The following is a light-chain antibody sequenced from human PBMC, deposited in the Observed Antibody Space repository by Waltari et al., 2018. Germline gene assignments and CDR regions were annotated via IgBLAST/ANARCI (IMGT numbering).Light chain of an antibody. V-gene: IGKV2D-29*01. CDR2: AIS. CDR1: QSLLYTDGKTY. CDR3: MQTKQFPWT. Sequence: DIVMTQTPVSLSVTPGQSASISCKSSQSLLYTDGKTYFYWYLQKAGQPPQLLIYAISKRFSGVPDRFSGSGSGTDCTLKISRVEAEDVGVYYCMQTKQFPWTLGQGTKVEVK. J-gene: IGKJ1*01.